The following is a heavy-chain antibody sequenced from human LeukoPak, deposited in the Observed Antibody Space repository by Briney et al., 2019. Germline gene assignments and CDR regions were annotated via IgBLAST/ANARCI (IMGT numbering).Heavy chain of an antibody. D-gene: IGHD4-23*01. CDR1: GGSFSGYY. CDR3: ARYKVVTPMDV. CDR2: INHSGST. Sequence: SETLSLTCAVYGGSFSGYYWSWIRQPPGKGLEWIGEINHSGSTNYNPSLKSRVTISVDTSKNRFPLKLSSVTAADTAVYYCARYKVVTPMDVWGKGTTVTVSS. J-gene: IGHJ6*04. V-gene: IGHV4-34*01.